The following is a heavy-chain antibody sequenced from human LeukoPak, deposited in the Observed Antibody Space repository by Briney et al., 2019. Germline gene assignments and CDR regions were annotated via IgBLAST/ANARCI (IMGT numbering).Heavy chain of an antibody. D-gene: IGHD6-13*01. CDR1: GFTFSSYS. J-gene: IGHJ6*02. CDR3: ARVLHSSSWSGRLYYYGMDV. Sequence: PGGSLRLSCAASGFTFSSYSMNWVRQAPGKGLEWVSSISSSSSYIYYADSVKGRFTISRDNAKNSLYLQMNSLRAEDTAVYYCARVLHSSSWSGRLYYYGMDVWGQGTTVTVSS. V-gene: IGHV3-21*01. CDR2: ISSSSSYI.